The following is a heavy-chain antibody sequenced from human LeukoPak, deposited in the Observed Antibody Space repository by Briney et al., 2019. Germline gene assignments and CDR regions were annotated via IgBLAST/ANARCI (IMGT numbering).Heavy chain of an antibody. CDR3: ARRRITIFGVVNNWFDP. CDR2: INHSGST. CDR1: GGSFSGYY. D-gene: IGHD3-3*01. J-gene: IGHJ5*01. V-gene: IGHV4-34*01. Sequence: SETLSLTCAVYGGSFSGYYWSWIRQLPGKGLEWIGEINHSGSTNYNPSLKSRVTISVDTSKNQFSLKLSSVTAADTAVYYCARRRITIFGVVNNWFDPWGQGTLVTVSS.